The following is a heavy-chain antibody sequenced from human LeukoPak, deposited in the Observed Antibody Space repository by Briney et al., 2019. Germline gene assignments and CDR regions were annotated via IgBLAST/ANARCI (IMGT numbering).Heavy chain of an antibody. CDR3: ARDTAVVVPAATNWFDP. V-gene: IGHV3-69-1*01. J-gene: IGHJ5*02. D-gene: IGHD2-2*01. Sequence: GGSLRLSCAASGFTFTYYTMNWVRQAPGKGLEWVSSISSRNHLEYADSVKGRFTISRDNAKNSLYLQMNSLRAEDTAVYYCARDTAVVVPAATNWFDPWGQGTLVTVSS. CDR2: ISSRNHL. CDR1: GFTFTYYT.